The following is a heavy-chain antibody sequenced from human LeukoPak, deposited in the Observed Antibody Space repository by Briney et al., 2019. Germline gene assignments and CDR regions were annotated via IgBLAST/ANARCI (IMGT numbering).Heavy chain of an antibody. D-gene: IGHD6-13*01. CDR3: ARGIIAAANTHFDY. J-gene: IGHJ4*02. V-gene: IGHV1-18*01. CDR1: GYTFTDYS. CDR2: VSPYNDNT. Sequence: ASVKVSCKASGYTFTDYSISWVRQAPGQGLEWMGWVSPYNDNTNYAQKLQDRVFMTTDTSTSTAYMDLRSLTSDDTAVYYCARGIIAAANTHFDYWGQGTLVTVSS.